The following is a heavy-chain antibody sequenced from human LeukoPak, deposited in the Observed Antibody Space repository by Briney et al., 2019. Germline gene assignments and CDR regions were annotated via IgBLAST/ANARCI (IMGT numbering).Heavy chain of an antibody. D-gene: IGHD3-22*01. V-gene: IGHV4-30-2*01. CDR1: GGSISSGGYY. Sequence: SETLSLTCTVSGGSISSGGYYWSWIRQPPGKGLEWIGYIYHSGSTYYNPSLKSRVTISVDRSKNQFSLKLSSVTAADTAVYYCARGRDYYDSSGYNYWGQGTLVTVSS. J-gene: IGHJ4*02. CDR3: ARGRDYYDSSGYNY. CDR2: IYHSGST.